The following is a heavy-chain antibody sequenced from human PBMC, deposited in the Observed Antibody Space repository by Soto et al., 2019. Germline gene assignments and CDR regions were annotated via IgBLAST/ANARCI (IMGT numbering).Heavy chain of an antibody. Sequence: ASVKVSCKAAGYAFTSYGISWVRQAPGQGAEWMGWISAYDGNKKYAQKLQGRVTMTTDTSTSTAYMELRSLRSDDTAVYYCARDLGQQLFDYWGQGTLVTVSS. CDR1: GYAFTSYG. D-gene: IGHD6-13*01. CDR2: ISAYDGNK. CDR3: ARDLGQQLFDY. V-gene: IGHV1-18*01. J-gene: IGHJ4*02.